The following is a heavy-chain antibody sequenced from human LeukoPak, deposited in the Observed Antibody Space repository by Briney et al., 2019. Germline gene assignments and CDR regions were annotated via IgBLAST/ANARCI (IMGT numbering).Heavy chain of an antibody. Sequence: PGGSLRLSCTASGFTFGDYAMSWFRRAPGKGLEWVGFIRSKAYGGTTEYAASVKGRFTISRDDSKSIAYLQMNSLKTEDTAVYYCTRDSATVGFDYWGQGTLVTVSS. CDR1: GFTFGDYA. V-gene: IGHV3-49*03. D-gene: IGHD4-11*01. J-gene: IGHJ4*02. CDR2: IRSKAYGGTT. CDR3: TRDSATVGFDY.